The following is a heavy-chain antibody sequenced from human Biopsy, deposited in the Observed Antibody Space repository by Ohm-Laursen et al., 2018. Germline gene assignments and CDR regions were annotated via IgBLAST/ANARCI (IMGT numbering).Heavy chain of an antibody. D-gene: IGHD6-13*01. V-gene: IGHV3-23*01. Sequence: SLRLSCAASGFTFSSYAMNWVRQAPGKGLEWVSAITVSADTTYYADSVRGRFTVSRDNSQNTLYLQMNSLRAEDTAVYYCAKEETAYSSTSLDYWGQGTLVTVSS. CDR1: GFTFSSYA. CDR3: AKEETAYSSTSLDY. CDR2: ITVSADTT. J-gene: IGHJ4*02.